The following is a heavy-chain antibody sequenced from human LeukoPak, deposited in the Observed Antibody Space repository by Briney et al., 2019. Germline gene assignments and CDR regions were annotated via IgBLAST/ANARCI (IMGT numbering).Heavy chain of an antibody. V-gene: IGHV3-15*01. Sequence: PGGSLRLSCAASGFTFSNAWMSWVRQAPGEGLEWVGRIKSKTDGGTTDYAAPVKGRFTISRDDSQNTLYLQMNSLKTEDTAVYYCTTGAPRAYSGSYPNCWGQGTLVTVSS. CDR1: GFTFSNAW. CDR3: TTGAPRAYSGSYPNC. CDR2: IKSKTDGGTT. D-gene: IGHD1-26*01. J-gene: IGHJ4*02.